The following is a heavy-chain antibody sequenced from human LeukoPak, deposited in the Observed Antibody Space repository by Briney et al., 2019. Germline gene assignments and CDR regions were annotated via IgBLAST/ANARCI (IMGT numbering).Heavy chain of an antibody. Sequence: PGGSLRLSCAASGFTFSSYEFNWVRQAPGKGLEWVSYISSSAISIYYADSVKGRFTISRDNAKNSLYLQMNSLSPEDTAVYYCARVVSSGWYSDYWGQGTLVTVSS. CDR1: GFTFSSYE. D-gene: IGHD6-19*01. CDR3: ARVVSSGWYSDY. J-gene: IGHJ4*02. CDR2: ISSSAISI. V-gene: IGHV3-48*03.